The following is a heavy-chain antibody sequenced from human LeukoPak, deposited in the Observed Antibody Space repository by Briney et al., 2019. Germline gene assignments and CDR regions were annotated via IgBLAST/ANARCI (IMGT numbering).Heavy chain of an antibody. D-gene: IGHD7-27*01. Sequence: SETLSLTCTVSGGSISSYHWSWIRQPPGKGLEWIGYIYYSGITNYNPSLKSRVTISVDTSKNQFSLNLNSVTAADTAVFYCARHPGAYDAFDIWGQGTMVTVSS. V-gene: IGHV4-59*08. CDR2: IYYSGIT. CDR3: ARHPGAYDAFDI. J-gene: IGHJ3*02. CDR1: GGSISSYH.